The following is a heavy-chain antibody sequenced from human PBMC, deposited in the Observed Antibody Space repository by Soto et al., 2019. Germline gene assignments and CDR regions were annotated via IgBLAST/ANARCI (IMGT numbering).Heavy chain of an antibody. V-gene: IGHV6-1*01. D-gene: IGHD5-12*01. J-gene: IGHJ6*02. CDR3: ARGWLRLYYYGMDV. CDR1: GDSVSSNSAA. Sequence: SQTLSLTCAISGDSVSSNSAAWNWIRQSPSRGLEWPGRTYYRSKWYNDYAVSVKSRITINPDTSKNQLSLQLNSVTPEDTAVYYCARGWLRLYYYGMDVWGQGTTVTVSS. CDR2: TYYRSKWYN.